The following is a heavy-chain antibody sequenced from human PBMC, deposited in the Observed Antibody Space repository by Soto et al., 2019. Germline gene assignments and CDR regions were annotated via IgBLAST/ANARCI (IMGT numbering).Heavy chain of an antibody. D-gene: IGHD3-22*01. Sequence: AESLSLTCTVSGGSISSTNYYWGWIRQPPGKGLQWIGSISYSGNTYYDPSLKSPVTISTDTTKNYVSLNLTSVTAADASVYYFARLRGGYYDDDPWGQGTLVTVSS. J-gene: IGHJ5*02. CDR2: ISYSGNT. CDR3: ARLRGGYYDDDP. CDR1: GGSISSTNYY. V-gene: IGHV4-39*01.